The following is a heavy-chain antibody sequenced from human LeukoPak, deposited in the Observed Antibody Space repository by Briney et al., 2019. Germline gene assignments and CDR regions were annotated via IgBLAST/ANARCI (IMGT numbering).Heavy chain of an antibody. J-gene: IGHJ6*03. D-gene: IGHD2/OR15-2a*01. CDR3: AKGGIHRGYYFYYMDV. V-gene: IGHV3-30*02. CDR1: GFTFSSHG. CDR2: IRYDGSNK. Sequence: GGSLRLSCAASGFTFSSHGMHWVRQAPGKGLEWVAFIRYDGSNKYYADSVKGRFTISRDNAKNSLYLQMNSLRPEDTALYYCAKGGIHRGYYFYYMDVWGKGTTVTISS.